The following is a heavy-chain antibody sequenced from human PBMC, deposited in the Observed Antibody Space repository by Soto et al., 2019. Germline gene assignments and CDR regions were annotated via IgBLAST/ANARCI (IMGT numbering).Heavy chain of an antibody. V-gene: IGHV4-4*02. CDR3: ARHIAVSGTRGFDH. CDR2: IFDTGSA. Sequence: QVQLQESGPGLMKPSGTLSLTCAVSGGSITSNWWSWVRQPPGKGLEWIAEIFDTGSANYNPSLMGRPTTSMDKSRNNLSLNLNSVTAADTAVYYCARHIAVSGTRGFDHWGQGTLVTVSS. J-gene: IGHJ4*02. D-gene: IGHD2-21*01. CDR1: GGSITSNW.